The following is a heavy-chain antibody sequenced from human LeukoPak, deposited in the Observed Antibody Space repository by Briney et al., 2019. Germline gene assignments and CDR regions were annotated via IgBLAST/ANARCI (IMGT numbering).Heavy chain of an antibody. J-gene: IGHJ5*02. V-gene: IGHV1-2*02. CDR1: GYIFTGYY. D-gene: IGHD3-10*01. CDR2: INPNSGGT. CDR3: ARSAMVRGVTKTNWFDP. Sequence: ASVKVSCKASGYIFTGYYMHWVRQAPGQGLEWMGWINPNSGGTNYAQKFQGRVTMTRDTSISTAYMELSRLRSDDTAVYYCARSAMVRGVTKTNWFDPWGQGTLVTVSS.